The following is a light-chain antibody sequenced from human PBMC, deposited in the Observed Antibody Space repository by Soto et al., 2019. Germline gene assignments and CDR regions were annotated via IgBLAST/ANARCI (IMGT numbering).Light chain of an antibody. J-gene: IGKJ5*01. CDR3: QQYYSYPPIT. CDR2: HAS. CDR1: HTSGSW. Sequence: HMTQSAATLSGHDGDRATITCRGSHTSGSWLAWYQQHPPTAPKVLIYHASTLQSGVPSSCSGSGSGTEVTPTTSCLQAEDFATYYCQQYYSYPPITFGQRTRPEIK. V-gene: IGKV1-5*01.